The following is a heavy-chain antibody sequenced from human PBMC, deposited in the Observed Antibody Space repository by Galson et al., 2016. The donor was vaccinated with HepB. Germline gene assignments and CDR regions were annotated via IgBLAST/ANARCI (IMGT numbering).Heavy chain of an antibody. J-gene: IGHJ4*02. CDR1: GGSFDSYY. V-gene: IGHV4-4*07. D-gene: IGHD1-7*01. CDR3: ARDVDGNYLFDY. Sequence: ETLSLTCTVSGGSFDSYYWSWIRHPAGKGLEWIGRISVSESTKYNPSLKSRVSMSIDRSKKHFSLKLSSLTAADTAVYYCARDVDGNYLFDYWGQGILVTVSS. CDR2: ISVSEST.